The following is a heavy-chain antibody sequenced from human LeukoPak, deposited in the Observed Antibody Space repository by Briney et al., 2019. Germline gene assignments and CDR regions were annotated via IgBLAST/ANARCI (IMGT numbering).Heavy chain of an antibody. Sequence: GESLKISCKGSGYSFTSYWIGWARQMPGRGLEWMVIINPGDSETKYSPSFQGPVTISADKSISTAYLQWSSLKASDTAMYYCARPGYRSRYFDYWGQGTLVTVSS. CDR3: ARPGYRSRYFDY. V-gene: IGHV5-51*01. D-gene: IGHD6-19*01. CDR2: INPGDSET. J-gene: IGHJ4*02. CDR1: GYSFTSYW.